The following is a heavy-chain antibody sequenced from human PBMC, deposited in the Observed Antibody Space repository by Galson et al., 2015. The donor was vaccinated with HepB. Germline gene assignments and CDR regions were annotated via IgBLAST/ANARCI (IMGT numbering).Heavy chain of an antibody. Sequence: SLRLSCAASGFTFSSYAMSWVRQAPGKGLEWVSAISGSGGSTYYADSVKGRFTISRDNSKNTLYLQMNSLRAEDTAVYYCAKTYNWNDTGFDYWGQGALVTVSS. CDR3: AKTYNWNDTGFDY. CDR2: ISGSGGST. V-gene: IGHV3-23*01. D-gene: IGHD1-20*01. J-gene: IGHJ4*02. CDR1: GFTFSSYA.